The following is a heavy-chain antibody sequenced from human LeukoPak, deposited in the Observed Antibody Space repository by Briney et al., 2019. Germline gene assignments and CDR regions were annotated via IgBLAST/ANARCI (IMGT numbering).Heavy chain of an antibody. J-gene: IGHJ4*02. CDR3: ASIRLAAAGTPYYFDY. CDR2: ISAYNGNT. D-gene: IGHD6-13*01. CDR1: GYTFTSYG. V-gene: IGHV1-18*01. Sequence: SVKVSCKASGYTFTSYGISWVRQAPGQGLEWMGWISAYNGNTNYAQKLQGRVTMTTDTSTSTAYMELRSLRSEDTAVYYCASIRLAAAGTPYYFDYWGQGTLVTVSS.